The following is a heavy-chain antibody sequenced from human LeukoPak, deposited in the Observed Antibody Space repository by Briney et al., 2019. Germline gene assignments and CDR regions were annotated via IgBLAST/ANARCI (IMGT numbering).Heavy chain of an antibody. CDR3: ARSRYYYGMDV. J-gene: IGHJ6*02. Sequence: GGSLRLSCAAFGFTVSSNYMSWVRQAPGKGLEWVSVIYSGGSTYYADSVKGRFTISRDNSKNTLYLQMNSLRAEDTAVYYCARSRYYYGMDVWGQGTTVTVSS. CDR1: GFTVSSNY. CDR2: IYSGGST. V-gene: IGHV3-66*01.